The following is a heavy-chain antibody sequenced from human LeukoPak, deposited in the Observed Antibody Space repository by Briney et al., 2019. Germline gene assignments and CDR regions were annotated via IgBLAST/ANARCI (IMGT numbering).Heavy chain of an antibody. CDR2: INAGNGNT. CDR3: AREGLSVAFDI. V-gene: IGHV1-3*01. J-gene: IGHJ3*02. Sequence: ASVKVSCKASGYTFTSYAMHLVRQAPGQRLEWMGWINAGNGNTKYSQKFQGRVTITRDTSASTAYMELSSLRSEDTAVYYCAREGLSVAFDIWGQGTMVTVSS. CDR1: GYTFTSYA.